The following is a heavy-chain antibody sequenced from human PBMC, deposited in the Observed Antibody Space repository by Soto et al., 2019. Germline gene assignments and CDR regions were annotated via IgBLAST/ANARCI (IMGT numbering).Heavy chain of an antibody. D-gene: IGHD3-10*01. CDR3: AREDTMVRGVSNWFDP. V-gene: IGHV4-59*01. CDR2: IYYSGST. CDR1: GGSISSYY. Sequence: SETLSLTCTVSGGSISSYYWSWIRQPPGKGLEWIGYIYYSGSTNYNPSLKSRVTISVDTSKNQFSLKLSSVTAADTAVYYCAREDTMVRGVSNWFDPWGQGTLVTVS. J-gene: IGHJ5*02.